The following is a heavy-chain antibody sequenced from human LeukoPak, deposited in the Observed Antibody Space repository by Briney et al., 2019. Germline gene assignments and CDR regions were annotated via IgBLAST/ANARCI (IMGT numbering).Heavy chain of an antibody. V-gene: IGHV4-59*04. Sequence: SETLPLTCTVSGGSISSYYWSWIRQPPGKGLEWIGYIYYSGSTYYNPSLKSRVTISVDTSKNQFSLKLSSVTAADTAVYYCARNTGNWGQGTLVTVSS. CDR3: ARNTGN. CDR1: GGSISSYY. D-gene: IGHD4-17*01. CDR2: IYYSGST. J-gene: IGHJ4*02.